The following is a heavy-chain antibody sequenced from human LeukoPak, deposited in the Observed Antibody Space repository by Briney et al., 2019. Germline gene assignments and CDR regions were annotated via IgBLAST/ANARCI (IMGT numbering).Heavy chain of an antibody. J-gene: IGHJ5*02. CDR3: ARDRALYCSDTGSYRVGQFDP. CDR2: VYYSGST. Sequence: SETLSLTCTVSGGSISSNSYYWGWIRQPPGKGLEWLGSVYYSGSTYYSPSLKSRVSISVDTSKNQFSLKLSSVTAADTAVYYCARDRALYCSDTGSYRVGQFDPWGQGTLVTVSS. CDR1: GGSISSNSYY. V-gene: IGHV4-39*07. D-gene: IGHD2-2*01.